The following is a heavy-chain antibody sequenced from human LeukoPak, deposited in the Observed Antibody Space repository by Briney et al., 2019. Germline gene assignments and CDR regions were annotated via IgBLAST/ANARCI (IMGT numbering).Heavy chain of an antibody. CDR2: ISGSSSYK. CDR3: AKDRKAAAGTGCDY. V-gene: IGHV3-21*04. CDR1: GFDFSTYS. D-gene: IGHD6-13*01. Sequence: GGSLRLSCEVSGFDFSTYSMNWVRQAPGKGLEWVSSISGSSSYKFYADSVKGRFTISRDNAKNSVYLQMNSLRAEDTAVYYCAKDRKAAAGTGCDYWGQGTLVTVSS. J-gene: IGHJ4*02.